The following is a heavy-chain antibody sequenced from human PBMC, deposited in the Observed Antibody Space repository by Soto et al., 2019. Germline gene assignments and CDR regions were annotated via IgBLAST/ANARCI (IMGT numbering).Heavy chain of an antibody. CDR3: ARVYYDSSGYLDY. D-gene: IGHD3-22*01. CDR1: GYTFTDYY. J-gene: IGHJ4*02. V-gene: IGHV1-2*02. CDR2: INPKNGAT. Sequence: GASVKVSCKASGYTFTDYYLHWVRQSPGQGLESMGWINPKNGATIYAQKFQGRVTMTRDTSISKAYMELSRLRSDDTAVYSCARVYYDSSGYLDYWGQGTLVTV.